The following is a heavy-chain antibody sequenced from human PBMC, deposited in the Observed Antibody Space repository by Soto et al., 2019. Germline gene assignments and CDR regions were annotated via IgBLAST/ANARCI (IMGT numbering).Heavy chain of an antibody. CDR2: ISWNSGSI. CDR3: AKDRGLVLSFYFDY. Sequence: EVQLVESGGGLVQPGRSLRLSCAASGFTVDDYAMHWVRQAPGKGLEWVSGISWNSGSIGYADSVKGPFTISREDAKNSLYLQMNSLRAEDTALYYCAKDRGLVLSFYFDYWGQGTLVTVSS. D-gene: IGHD6-19*01. J-gene: IGHJ4*02. V-gene: IGHV3-9*01. CDR1: GFTVDDYA.